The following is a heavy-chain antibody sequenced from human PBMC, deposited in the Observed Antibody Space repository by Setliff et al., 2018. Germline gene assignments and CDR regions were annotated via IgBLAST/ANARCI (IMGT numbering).Heavy chain of an antibody. V-gene: IGHV3-23*01. CDR1: GFTFSAYG. D-gene: IGHD6-6*01. J-gene: IGHJ4*02. Sequence: GGYLRLSCVASGFTFSAYGMSWVRQAPGKGLEWVSSVYNGNDETKYADSVKGRFTISRDRSKNTVYLQMNRLRAEDTAVYYCAKRGHYSSSDGLSFDFWGQGTQVTVS. CDR2: VYNGNDET. CDR3: AKRGHYSSSDGLSFDF.